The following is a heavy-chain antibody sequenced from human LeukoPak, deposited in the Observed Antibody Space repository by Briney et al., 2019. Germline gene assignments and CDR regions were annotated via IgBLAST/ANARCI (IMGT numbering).Heavy chain of an antibody. CDR1: GGSISSSNW. CDR2: IYHSRST. D-gene: IGHD3-10*01. V-gene: IGHV4-4*02. Sequence: SGTLSLTCAVSGGSISSSNWWSWVRQPPGKGLEWIGEIYHSRSTNYNPSLKSRVTISVDKSKNQFSLKLGSVTAADTAVYYCARVDGSLWLGELSDTKNWFDPWGQGTLVTVSS. CDR3: ARVDGSLWLGELSDTKNWFDP. J-gene: IGHJ5*02.